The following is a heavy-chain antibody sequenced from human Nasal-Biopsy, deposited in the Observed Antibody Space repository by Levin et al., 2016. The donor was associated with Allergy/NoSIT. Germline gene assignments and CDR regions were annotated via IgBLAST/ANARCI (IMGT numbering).Heavy chain of an antibody. CDR1: GFNFRKHD. V-gene: IGHV3-23*01. D-gene: IGHD1-26*01. J-gene: IGHJ4*02. CDR3: AKGRIVEATVDQ. Sequence: GESLKISCAASGFNFRKHDMTWVRQAPGKGLQWVSSILQSDDSTKYADSVKGRFTISRDNSKNTLYLQMGTLTDEDTAVYFCAKGRIVEATVDQWGQGTLVTVSS. CDR2: ILQSDDST.